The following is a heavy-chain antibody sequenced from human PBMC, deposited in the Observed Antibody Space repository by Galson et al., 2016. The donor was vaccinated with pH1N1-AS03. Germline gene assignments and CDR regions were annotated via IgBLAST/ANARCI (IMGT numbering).Heavy chain of an antibody. CDR1: GFTFSSYA. J-gene: IGHJ4*02. D-gene: IGHD5-12*01. Sequence: SLRLSSAASGFTFSSYAMSWVRQAPGKGLEWVAGITGSGDSTYYADSVKGRFTISRDNSKNTLHLQMNSLRAEDTAVYYCAKSKDMAATAGGYWGQGTLVTVSS. V-gene: IGHV3-23*01. CDR3: AKSKDMAATAGGY. CDR2: ITGSGDST.